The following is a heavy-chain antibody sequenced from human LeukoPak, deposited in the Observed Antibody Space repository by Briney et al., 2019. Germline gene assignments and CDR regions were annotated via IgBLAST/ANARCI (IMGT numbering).Heavy chain of an antibody. Sequence: SETLSLTCTVSGGSISTYYWSWIRQPPGKGLKWIGYMSYSGSTNYNPSLKSRVTISVDTSKNQFSLKLSSVTAADTAVYYCARLLPRNSWRAFDIWGQGTMVTVSS. CDR1: GGSISTYY. J-gene: IGHJ3*02. D-gene: IGHD2/OR15-2a*01. CDR2: MSYSGST. CDR3: ARLLPRNSWRAFDI. V-gene: IGHV4-59*08.